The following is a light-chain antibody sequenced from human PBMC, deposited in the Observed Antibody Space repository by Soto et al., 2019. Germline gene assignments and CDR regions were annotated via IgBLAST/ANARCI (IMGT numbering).Light chain of an antibody. CDR2: DAS. V-gene: IGKV1-5*01. Sequence: IQMTQSPSTLSASVGDRVTITCQASQTISTLLAWYQHKPGKAPNLLIYDASSLESGVPSRFSGSGSGTEFTLTISSLQPDDSATYYCPQYSRLVTFGQGTKLDI. CDR3: PQYSRLVT. CDR1: QTISTL. J-gene: IGKJ2*01.